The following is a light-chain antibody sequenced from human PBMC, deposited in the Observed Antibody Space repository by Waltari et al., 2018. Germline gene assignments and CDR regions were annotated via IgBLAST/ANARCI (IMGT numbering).Light chain of an antibody. Sequence: QSVLPQPPSVSGGPGQGVPISCTGSSSDIGAGYDVHWYQQLPGTAPKLLIYGNSNRPSGVPDRFSGSKSGTSASLAITGLQAEDEADYYCQSYDSSLSVVVFGGGTKLTVL. CDR1: SSDIGAGYD. V-gene: IGLV1-40*01. J-gene: IGLJ2*01. CDR3: QSYDSSLSVVV. CDR2: GNS.